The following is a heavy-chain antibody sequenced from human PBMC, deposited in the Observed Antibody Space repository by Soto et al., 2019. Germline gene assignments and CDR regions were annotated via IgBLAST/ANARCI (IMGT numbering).Heavy chain of an antibody. CDR3: AREKWAYYYGMDV. CDR1: GYTYISYS. V-gene: IGHV1-3*01. J-gene: IGHJ6*02. CDR2: INVGNGNT. Sequence: ASVKVSCKASGYTYISYSMHWVRQAPGQRLEWMGWINVGNGNTKYSQNFQGRVTINQDTSASTAYMELSSLTSEDTAVYYCAREKWAYYYGMDVWGQGTTVTVSS. D-gene: IGHD1-26*01.